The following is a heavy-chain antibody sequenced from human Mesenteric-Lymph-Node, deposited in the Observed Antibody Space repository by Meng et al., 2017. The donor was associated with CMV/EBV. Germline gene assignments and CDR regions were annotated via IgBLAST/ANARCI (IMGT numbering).Heavy chain of an antibody. CDR3: ASGYSSTSPNWFDP. CDR2: ASFDGSNR. Sequence: GESLKISCTASGFTFTSYGMHWVRQTPDKRLEWVAVASFDGSNRYYADSVKGRFTISRDNSKNTLYLQMNTLRPEDTAVYYCASGYSSTSPNWFDPWGQGTLVTVSS. CDR1: GFTFTSYG. V-gene: IGHV3-30-3*01. D-gene: IGHD2-2*01. J-gene: IGHJ5*02.